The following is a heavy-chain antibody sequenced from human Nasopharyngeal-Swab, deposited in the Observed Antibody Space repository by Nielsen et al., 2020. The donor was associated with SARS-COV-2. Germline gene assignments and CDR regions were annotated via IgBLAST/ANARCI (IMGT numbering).Heavy chain of an antibody. V-gene: IGHV1-8*01. J-gene: IGHJ6*03. D-gene: IGHD5-12*01. Sequence: APGQGLEWMGWMNPNSGNTGYAQKFQGRVTMTRNTSISTAYMELSSLRSEDTAVYYCARGHRGYSGYDYYYYYMDVWGKGTTVTVSS. CDR3: ARGHRGYSGYDYYYYYMDV. CDR2: MNPNSGNT.